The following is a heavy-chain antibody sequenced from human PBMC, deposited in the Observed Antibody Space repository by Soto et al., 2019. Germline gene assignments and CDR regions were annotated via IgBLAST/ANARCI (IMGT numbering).Heavy chain of an antibody. D-gene: IGHD4-17*01. CDR3: ARARTLDYSDCEVGVDS. V-gene: IGHV4-30-4*01. J-gene: IGHJ5*01. CDR1: GSSITRDDYY. CDR2: VYYSGST. Sequence: QVQLQESGPGLVKPSQTLSLTCTVSGSSITRDDYYWSWIRQPPGKGLEWIGYVYYSGSTYYKPSLKSQVTLSVDTSNTQFSLRLTSVTAADTAVYYCARARTLDYSDCEVGVDSWGQGTLVTVSS.